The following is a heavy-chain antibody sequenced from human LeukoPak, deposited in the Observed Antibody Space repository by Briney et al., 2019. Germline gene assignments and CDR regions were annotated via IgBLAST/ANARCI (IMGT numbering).Heavy chain of an antibody. J-gene: IGHJ3*02. V-gene: IGHV3-30*02. CDR1: GFTFSNIG. CDR2: IRYDGSNT. CDR3: ATVGPTVGTTNAAFDI. Sequence: GGSLRLSCAASGFTFSNIGMHWVRQAPGKGLEWVAFIRYDGSNTYYADSVRGRFIISRDNSKNTLFLQMNSLRAEDSAVYYCATVGPTVGTTNAAFDIWGQGTMVVVSS. D-gene: IGHD1-26*01.